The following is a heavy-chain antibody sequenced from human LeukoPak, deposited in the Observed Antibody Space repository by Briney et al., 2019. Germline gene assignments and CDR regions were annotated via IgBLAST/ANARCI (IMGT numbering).Heavy chain of an antibody. V-gene: IGHV3-30*04. CDR1: GFTFSSYA. CDR3: ARDSRYSGSYELDY. CDR2: ISYDGTNK. Sequence: GGSLRLSCAASGFTFSSYAMHWVRQAPGKGLEWVAVISYDGTNKYYADSVKGRFTISRDNSKNTLYLQMNSLRAEDTAVYYCARDSRYSGSYELDYWGQGTLVTVSP. J-gene: IGHJ4*02. D-gene: IGHD1-26*01.